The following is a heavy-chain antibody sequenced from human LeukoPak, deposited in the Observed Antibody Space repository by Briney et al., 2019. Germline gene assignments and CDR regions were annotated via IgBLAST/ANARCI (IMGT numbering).Heavy chain of an antibody. CDR2: IYPGDSDT. J-gene: IGHJ4*02. Sequence: GESLKISCKGSGYTFTSYWIGWVGQLPGKGLEWLGIIYPGDSDTRYSPSFQGQVTISADKSISTAYLQWSSLKASDTAMYYCARQVEMATIPHFDYWGQGTLVTVSS. V-gene: IGHV5-51*01. D-gene: IGHD5-24*01. CDR3: ARQVEMATIPHFDY. CDR1: GYTFTSYW.